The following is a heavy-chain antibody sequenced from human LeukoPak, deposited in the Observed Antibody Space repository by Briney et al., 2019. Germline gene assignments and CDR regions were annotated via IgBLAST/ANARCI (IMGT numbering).Heavy chain of an antibody. Sequence: GASVKVSCKASGYTFTGYYMHWVRQAPGQGLEWMGWINPNSGGTNYAQKFQGRVTMTRDTSISTAYMELSRLRSDDTAVYYCARESIEWATYYYHSSGYDYWGQGTLVTVSS. D-gene: IGHD3-22*01. CDR2: INPNSGGT. J-gene: IGHJ4*02. CDR3: ARESIEWATYYYHSSGYDY. V-gene: IGHV1-2*02. CDR1: GYTFTGYY.